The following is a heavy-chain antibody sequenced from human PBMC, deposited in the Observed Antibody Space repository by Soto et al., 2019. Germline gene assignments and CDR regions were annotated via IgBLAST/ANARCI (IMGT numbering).Heavy chain of an antibody. CDR1: GGTFSSYT. CDR3: ARARPPSTRSTSPGPYGMDV. V-gene: IGHV1-69*02. Sequence: QVQLVQSGAEVKKPGSSVKVSCKASGGTFSSYTISWVRQAPGQGLEWMGRIIPILGIANYAQKFQGRVTITADKSASTAYMELSSLRSEDTAVYYCARARPPSTRSTSPGPYGMDVWGQGTTVTVSS. CDR2: IIPILGIA. D-gene: IGHD2-2*01. J-gene: IGHJ6*02.